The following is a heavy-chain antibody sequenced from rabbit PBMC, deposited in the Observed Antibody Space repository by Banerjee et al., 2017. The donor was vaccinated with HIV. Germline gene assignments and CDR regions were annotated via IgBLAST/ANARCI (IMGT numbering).Heavy chain of an antibody. CDR2: IYTGSSGTTW. V-gene: IGHV1S45*01. Sequence: QQQLEESGGGLAKPGGTLTLTCKASGIDFSSYYYMCWVRQAPGKGLELIACIYTGSSGTTWYYPSWAKGRFTISKTSSTTVTLQMTSLTAADTATYFCARNAGSDAYVNYFTLWGPGTLVTVS. CDR3: ARNAGSDAYVNYFTL. D-gene: IGHD4-2*01. CDR1: GIDFSSYYY. J-gene: IGHJ4*01.